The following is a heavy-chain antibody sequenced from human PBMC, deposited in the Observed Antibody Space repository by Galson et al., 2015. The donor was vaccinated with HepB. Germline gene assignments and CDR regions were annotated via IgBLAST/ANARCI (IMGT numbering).Heavy chain of an antibody. CDR3: ARGARTTGLPSTYYFHYFDV. D-gene: IGHD1-1*01. Sequence: LSLTCTVSGGSIRNYYWSWIRQPPGKGPEWIGEIYHSGTTNYNPSLKSRVTMSVDTSKNQFSLKLNSVTAADTAVYSCARGARTTGLPSTYYFHYFDVWGKGTTVTVSS. CDR1: GGSIRNYY. CDR2: IYHSGTT. J-gene: IGHJ6*03. V-gene: IGHV4-59*01.